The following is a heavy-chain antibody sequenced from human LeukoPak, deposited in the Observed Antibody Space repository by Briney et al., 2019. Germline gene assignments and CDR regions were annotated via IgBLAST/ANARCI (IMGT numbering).Heavy chain of an antibody. CDR1: GGSISSYY. D-gene: IGHD1-26*01. Sequence: PSETLSLTCTVSGGSISSYYWSWIRQPPGKGLEWIGYIYYSGSTNYNPSLKSRVTISVDTSKNQFSLKLSSVTAAGTAVYYCARNMGAHTYYYGMDVWGQGTTVTVSS. CDR3: ARNMGAHTYYYGMDV. CDR2: IYYSGST. J-gene: IGHJ6*02. V-gene: IGHV4-59*08.